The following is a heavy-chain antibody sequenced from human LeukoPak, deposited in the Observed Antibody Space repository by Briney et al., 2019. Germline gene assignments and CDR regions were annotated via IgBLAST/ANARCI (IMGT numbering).Heavy chain of an antibody. CDR1: GGSLSSYY. CDR2: IYYSGST. Sequence: SETLSLTCTVSGGSLSSYYWNWIRQPPGKGLEWIGYIYYSGSTNYNPSLKSRVTISVDTSKNQFSLKLSSVTAADTAVYYCARLGAYYDILTGYSPLSWFDPWGQGTLVTVSS. V-gene: IGHV4-59*08. J-gene: IGHJ5*02. D-gene: IGHD3-9*01. CDR3: ARLGAYYDILTGYSPLSWFDP.